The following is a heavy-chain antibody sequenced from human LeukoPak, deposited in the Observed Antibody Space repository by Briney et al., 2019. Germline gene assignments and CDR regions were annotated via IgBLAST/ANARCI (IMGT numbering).Heavy chain of an antibody. CDR2: IRYDGSNK. D-gene: IGHD6-6*01. CDR3: AKETTEHSSSFIDY. CDR1: GFTFSSYS. J-gene: IGHJ4*02. V-gene: IGHV3-30*02. Sequence: GGSLRLSCAASGFTFSSYSMNWVRQAPGKGLEWVAFIRYDGSNKYYADSVKGRFTISRDNSKNTLYLQMNSLRAEDTAVYYCAKETTEHSSSFIDYWGQGTLVTVSS.